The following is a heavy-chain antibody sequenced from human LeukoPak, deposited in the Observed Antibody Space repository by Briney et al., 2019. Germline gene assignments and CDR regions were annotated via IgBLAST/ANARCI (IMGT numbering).Heavy chain of an antibody. V-gene: IGHV4-30-4*08. J-gene: IGHJ3*02. D-gene: IGHD3-9*01. Sequence: PSETLSLTCTVSGGSISSGDYYWSWIRQPPGKGLEWIGYIYYSGSTYYNPSLKSRVTISVDTSKNQFSLKLSSVTAADTAVYYCAREGGYYDILTDDAFDIWGQGTMVTVSS. CDR2: IYYSGST. CDR1: GGSISSGDYY. CDR3: AREGGYYDILTDDAFDI.